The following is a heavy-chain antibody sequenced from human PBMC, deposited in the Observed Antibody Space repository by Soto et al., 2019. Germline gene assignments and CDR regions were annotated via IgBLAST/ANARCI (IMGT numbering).Heavy chain of an antibody. CDR1: GGSISNGYHY. D-gene: IGHD2-15*01. CDR2: VFHSGRT. V-gene: IGHV4-30-4*01. Sequence: QVRLQESGPRLVESSQTLSLTCTVSGGSISNGYHYWSWVRQTPGKGLEWVGHVFHSGRTQYNPCLKSGLGILVDASGNQFSLNLNFMTAADTAVYYCARWVEVSLDYFDSWGQGIPVTVSS. J-gene: IGHJ4*02. CDR3: ARWVEVSLDYFDS.